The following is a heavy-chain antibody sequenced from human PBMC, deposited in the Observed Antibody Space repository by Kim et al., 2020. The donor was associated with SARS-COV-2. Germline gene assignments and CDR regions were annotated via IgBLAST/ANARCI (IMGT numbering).Heavy chain of an antibody. CDR1: GGSISSSSYY. CDR3: ASLSGWGSHYFDY. V-gene: IGHV4-39*01. D-gene: IGHD6-19*01. J-gene: IGHJ4*02. CDR2: IYYSGST. Sequence: SETLSLTCTVSGGSISSSSYYWGWIRQPPGKGFEWIGSIYYSGSTYFNPSLTGRFTISVDTSKNQFSLKLSSATAADTAVYYCASLSGWGSHYFDYWGQGTLVTVSS.